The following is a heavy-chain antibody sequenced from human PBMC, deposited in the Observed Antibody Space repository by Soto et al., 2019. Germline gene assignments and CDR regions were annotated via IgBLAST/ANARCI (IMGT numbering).Heavy chain of an antibody. J-gene: IGHJ4*02. D-gene: IGHD5-18*01. V-gene: IGHV1-8*02. CDR1: GYIFTSYY. CDR3: ARSQRGHSFADS. Sequence: QVQLVQSGAEVKKPGASVKVSCKASGYIFTSYYINWVRQATGQRLEWMGWMNPNSGNAGSVQKFQGRATMTRNTSIGTSYMELSSLRSEDTTAYYCARSQRGHSFADSWGQGTQVSVSS. CDR2: MNPNSGNA.